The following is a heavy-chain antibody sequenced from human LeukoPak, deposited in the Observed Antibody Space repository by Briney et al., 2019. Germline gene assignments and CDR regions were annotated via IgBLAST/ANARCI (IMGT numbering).Heavy chain of an antibody. D-gene: IGHD6-13*01. Sequence: SETLSLTCTVSGGSISSYYWSWIRQPPGKGLEWIGYIYYSGSTNYNPSLKSRVTISVDTSKNQFSLKLSSVTAADTAVYYCARGRYSSSWYLGWFDPWGQGTLVTVSS. CDR1: GGSISSYY. CDR2: IYYSGST. CDR3: ARGRYSSSWYLGWFDP. J-gene: IGHJ5*02. V-gene: IGHV4-59*01.